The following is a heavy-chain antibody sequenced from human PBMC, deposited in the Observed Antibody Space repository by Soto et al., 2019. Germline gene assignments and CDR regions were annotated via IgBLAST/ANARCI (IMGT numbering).Heavy chain of an antibody. J-gene: IGHJ3*02. CDR3: ARDAYDIVVVPAAMLGAFDI. CDR2: ISAYNGNT. Sequence: ASVKVSCKASGYTFTSYGISWVRQAPGQGLEWMGWISAYNGNTNYAQKLQGRVSMTTDTYTSTDYMELRSLRSDDTAVYYYARDAYDIVVVPAAMLGAFDIWGQGTMVTVSS. D-gene: IGHD2-2*01. V-gene: IGHV1-18*01. CDR1: GYTFTSYG.